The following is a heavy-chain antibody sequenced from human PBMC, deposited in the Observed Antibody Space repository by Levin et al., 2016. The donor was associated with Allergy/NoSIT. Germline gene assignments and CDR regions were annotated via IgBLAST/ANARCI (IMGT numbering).Heavy chain of an antibody. J-gene: IGHJ6*02. CDR3: ANDFWSGYYYYGMDV. V-gene: IGHV3-30*18. D-gene: IGHD3-3*01. Sequence: GGSLRLSCAASGFTFSSYGMHWVRQAPGKGLEWVAVISYDGSNKYYADSVKGRFTISRDNSKNTLYLQMNSLRAEDTAVYYCANDFWSGYYYYGMDVWGQGTTVTVSS. CDR1: GFTFSSYG. CDR2: ISYDGSNK.